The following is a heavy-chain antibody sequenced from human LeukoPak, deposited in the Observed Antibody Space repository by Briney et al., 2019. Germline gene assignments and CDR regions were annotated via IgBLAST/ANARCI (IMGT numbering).Heavy chain of an antibody. CDR3: VRSPSLAAAGGGSFDY. CDR2: IYPGDSDT. D-gene: IGHD6-13*01. V-gene: IGHV5-51*01. Sequence: GESLKISCKGSGYSFTNYWIGWVRQMPGKGLEWMGIIYPGDSDTRYSPSFQGQVTISADKSISTAYLQWSSLKASDTAMYYCVRSPSLAAAGGGSFDYWGQGTLVTVSS. CDR1: GYSFTNYW. J-gene: IGHJ4*02.